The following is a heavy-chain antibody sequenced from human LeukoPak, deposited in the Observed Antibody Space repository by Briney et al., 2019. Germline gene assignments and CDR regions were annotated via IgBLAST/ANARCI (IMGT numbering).Heavy chain of an antibody. Sequence: SVKVSCKASGGTFSSSAITWVRQPPGQGLEWMGRIIPNLGIANYAQKFQGRVTVTADKSTSTAYMELSSLRSDDTAVYYCASDHDYGDYYFDYWGQGTLVTVS. CDR2: IIPNLGIA. V-gene: IGHV1-69*04. CDR1: GGTFSSSA. CDR3: ASDHDYGDYYFDY. J-gene: IGHJ4*02. D-gene: IGHD4-17*01.